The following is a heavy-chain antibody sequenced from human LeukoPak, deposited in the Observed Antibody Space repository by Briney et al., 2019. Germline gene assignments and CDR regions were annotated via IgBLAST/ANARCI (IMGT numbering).Heavy chain of an antibody. D-gene: IGHD2-15*01. V-gene: IGHV4-61*01. Sequence: SETLSLTCTVSGGSISSGSYYWSWIRQPPGKGLEWIGYIYYSGSTNYNPSLKSRVTISVDTSKNQFSLKLSSVTAADTAVYYCAGYCSGGSCQGDFDYWGQGTLVTVSS. CDR1: GGSISSGSYY. J-gene: IGHJ4*02. CDR3: AGYCSGGSCQGDFDY. CDR2: IYYSGST.